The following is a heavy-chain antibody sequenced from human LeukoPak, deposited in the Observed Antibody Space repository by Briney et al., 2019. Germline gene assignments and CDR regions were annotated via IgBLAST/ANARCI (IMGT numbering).Heavy chain of an antibody. V-gene: IGHV3-30*03. CDR1: GFTFSSTW. J-gene: IGHJ4*02. CDR3: ARDRGVQKDYLDY. Sequence: PGGSLRLSCAASGFTFSSTWMHWVRQVPGTGLEWVAVISYDGRYQFYADSVKGRFTVSRDNSKNTLSLQMNSLRAEDTAVYHCARDRGVQKDYLDYWGQGTLVTVSS. D-gene: IGHD6-6*01. CDR2: ISYDGRYQ.